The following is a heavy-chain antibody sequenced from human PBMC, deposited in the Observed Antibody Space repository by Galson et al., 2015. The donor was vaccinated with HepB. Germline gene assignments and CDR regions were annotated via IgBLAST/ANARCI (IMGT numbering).Heavy chain of an antibody. CDR2: ISGSGGNAHST. D-gene: IGHD3-22*01. J-gene: IGHJ4*02. CDR3: AKDVGDSTGVLGH. V-gene: IGHV3-23*01. CDR1: GFTFSSYA. Sequence: SLRLSCAASGFTFSSYAMSWVRQAPGKGLEWVSVISGSGGNAHSTYYADSVKGQFTISRDNSKNTLYLQMNSLRVDDTAVYYCAKDVGDSTGVLGHWGQGTLVSVSS.